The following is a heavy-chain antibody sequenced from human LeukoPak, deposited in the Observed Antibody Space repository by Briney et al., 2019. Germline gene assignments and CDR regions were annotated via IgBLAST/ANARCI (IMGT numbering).Heavy chain of an antibody. V-gene: IGHV2-5*01. Sequence: SGPTLVNPTPTLTLTCTFSGFSLSTSGVGVGWIRQPPGKALEWLALIYWNDDKRYSPSLKSRLTITKDTSKNQVVLTMTNMDPVDTATYYCAHATYYYDSSGHGAFDIWGQGTMVTVSS. CDR2: IYWNDDK. CDR1: GFSLSTSGVG. D-gene: IGHD3-22*01. J-gene: IGHJ3*02. CDR3: AHATYYYDSSGHGAFDI.